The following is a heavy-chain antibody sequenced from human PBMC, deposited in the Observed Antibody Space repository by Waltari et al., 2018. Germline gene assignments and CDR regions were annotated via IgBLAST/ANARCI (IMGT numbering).Heavy chain of an antibody. CDR2: VVPEGGET. CDR1: GYTLTELS. CDR3: ATDAGGYYDSSGYSFAFDI. J-gene: IGHJ3*02. Sequence: QVQLVQSGAEVKKPGASVKVSCKVSGYTLTELSMHWVRQAPGKGLGWMVGVVPEGGETINAQKFQGRVTMTEDTATDTACMELSSLRSEDTAVYYCATDAGGYYDSSGYSFAFDIWGQGTMVTVSS. V-gene: IGHV1-24*01. D-gene: IGHD3-22*01.